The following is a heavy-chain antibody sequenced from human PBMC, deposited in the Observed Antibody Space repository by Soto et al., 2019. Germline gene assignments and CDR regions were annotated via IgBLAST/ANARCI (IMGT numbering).Heavy chain of an antibody. Sequence: QVQLVQSGAEVKKPGSSVKVSCKASGGTFSSYAISWVRQAPGQGLEWMGGIIPIFGTANYAQKFQGRVTITADKTTSTAYMELSSLRAEDTDVYYCARDQRVHPGTGTNLLFGYWGQGTLVTVSS. V-gene: IGHV1-69*06. D-gene: IGHD1-7*01. CDR2: IIPIFGTA. J-gene: IGHJ4*02. CDR1: GGTFSSYA. CDR3: ARDQRVHPGTGTNLLFGY.